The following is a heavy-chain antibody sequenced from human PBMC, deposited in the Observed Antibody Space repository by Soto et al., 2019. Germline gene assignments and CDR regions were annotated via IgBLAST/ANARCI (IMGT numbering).Heavy chain of an antibody. Sequence: QVQLQESGPGLVKPSQTLSLTCTVSGGSISSSGYYWSWIRQHPGKGLEWIGYIYYSGSTYYNPSLKSRVTISVDTSKNQFSLKLSSVTAADTAVYYCARVAVVVTATLSSFYFDYWGQGTLVTVSS. V-gene: IGHV4-31*03. CDR1: GGSISSSGYY. D-gene: IGHD2-21*02. J-gene: IGHJ4*02. CDR2: IYYSGST. CDR3: ARVAVVVTATLSSFYFDY.